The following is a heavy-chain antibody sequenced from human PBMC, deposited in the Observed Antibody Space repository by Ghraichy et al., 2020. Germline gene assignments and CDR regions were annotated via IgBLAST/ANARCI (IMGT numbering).Heavy chain of an antibody. CDR3: ASGVLSYDYVWGSYPLDS. V-gene: IGHV3-7*01. CDR2: IKADGSER. D-gene: IGHD3-16*02. Sequence: LSLTCAASGFTFSRHWMSWVRQAPGKGLEWVASIKADGSERHYVESVKGRFTISRDNAKNLLFLQMNSLRAEDTAVYYCASGVLSYDYVWGSYPLDSWGQGTLVTVSS. J-gene: IGHJ4*02. CDR1: GFTFSRHW.